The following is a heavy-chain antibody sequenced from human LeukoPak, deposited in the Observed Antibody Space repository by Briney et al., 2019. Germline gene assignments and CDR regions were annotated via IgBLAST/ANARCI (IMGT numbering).Heavy chain of an antibody. D-gene: IGHD2-21*01. CDR1: GGSFSGYH. Sequence: PSETLSLTCAVYGGSFSGYHWTWIRQSPGKGLEWIGDINPSGSTNYNPSLKSRVTISVDTSKNQFSLKLSSVTAADTAVYYCARGRFPRRALYVWGKGTTVTVSS. CDR3: ARGRFPRRALYV. J-gene: IGHJ6*04. V-gene: IGHV4-34*01. CDR2: INPSGST.